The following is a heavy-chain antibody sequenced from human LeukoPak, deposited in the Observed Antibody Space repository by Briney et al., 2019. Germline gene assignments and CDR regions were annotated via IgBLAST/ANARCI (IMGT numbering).Heavy chain of an antibody. CDR2: ITGSGGST. CDR1: GFTFSSYA. D-gene: IGHD1-26*01. J-gene: IGHJ4*02. Sequence: GGSLRLSCAASGFTFSSYAMSWVRQAPGKGLEWVSVITGSGGSTYYADSVKGRFTISRDNSKNTLYLQMNSLRAEDTAVYYCAKDLVPYSGSYYFDYWGQGTLVTVSS. CDR3: AKDLVPYSGSYYFDY. V-gene: IGHV3-23*01.